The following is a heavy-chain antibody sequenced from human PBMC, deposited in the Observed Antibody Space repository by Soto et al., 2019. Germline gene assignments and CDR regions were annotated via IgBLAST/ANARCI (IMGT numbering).Heavy chain of an antibody. CDR3: ARESGGATATLDYYYYYMYV. J-gene: IGHJ6*03. D-gene: IGHD1-26*01. Sequence: ASVKVSCKGSGYTFSDYYLHGVRQAPGQGPEWMGWMNPNSGDTKYAQKFQGRVTMTRDTSVRTAFMELNWLKSDDTAVYYCARESGGATATLDYYYYYMYVWGKGTTVTVSS. CDR1: GYTFSDYY. CDR2: MNPNSGDT. V-gene: IGHV1-2*02.